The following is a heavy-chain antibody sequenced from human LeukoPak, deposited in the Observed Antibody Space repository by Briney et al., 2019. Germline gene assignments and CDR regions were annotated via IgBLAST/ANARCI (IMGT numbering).Heavy chain of an antibody. V-gene: IGHV4-4*07. CDR3: ARDKEYCGGDCSYWYFDL. Sequence: PSETLSLTCTVSRGSINNYYWSWIRQPAGKGLEWIGRIYSSGSTNYNPPLKSRVTMSVDTSMNQFSLKLSSGTAADTAVYYCARDKEYCGGDCSYWYFDLWGRGTAVTVSS. D-gene: IGHD2-21*02. J-gene: IGHJ2*01. CDR1: RGSINNYY. CDR2: IYSSGST.